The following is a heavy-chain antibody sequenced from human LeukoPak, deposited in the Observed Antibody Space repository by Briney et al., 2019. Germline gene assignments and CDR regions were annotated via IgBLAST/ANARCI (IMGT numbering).Heavy chain of an antibody. Sequence: GGSLRLSCAASGFTFSDYYMSWIRQAPGKGLEWVSYISSSGSAIYYADSVKGRFTISRDNAKNSLYLQMNSLRAEDTAVYYCARRAANWGNYYFDYWGQGTLVTVSS. D-gene: IGHD7-27*01. V-gene: IGHV3-11*01. CDR2: ISSSGSAI. J-gene: IGHJ4*02. CDR1: GFTFSDYY. CDR3: ARRAANWGNYYFDY.